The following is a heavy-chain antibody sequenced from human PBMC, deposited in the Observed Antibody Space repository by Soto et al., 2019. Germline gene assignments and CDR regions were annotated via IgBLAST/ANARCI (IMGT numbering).Heavy chain of an antibody. V-gene: IGHV4-34*01. CDR3: ARLYSSSLEGWFDP. Sequence: SETLSLTCAVYGGSFSGYYWSWIRQPPGKGLEWIGEINHSGSTNYNPSLKSRVTISVDTSKNQFSLKLSSVTAADTAVYSCARLYSSSLEGWFDPWGQGTLVTVSS. D-gene: IGHD6-13*01. CDR2: INHSGST. J-gene: IGHJ5*02. CDR1: GGSFSGYY.